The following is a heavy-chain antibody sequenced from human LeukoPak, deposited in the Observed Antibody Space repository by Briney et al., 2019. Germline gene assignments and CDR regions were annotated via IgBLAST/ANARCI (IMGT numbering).Heavy chain of an antibody. V-gene: IGHV4-30-4*01. Sequence: SETLSLTCTVSGGSISSGDYYSSWIRHPPGKGLEWIGYIYYSGSTYYNPSLKSRVTISVDTSKNQFSLKLSSVTAADTAVYYCARDCSSTSCYVPAYWGQGTLVTVSS. CDR1: GGSISSGDYY. CDR2: IYYSGST. J-gene: IGHJ4*02. D-gene: IGHD2-2*01. CDR3: ARDCSSTSCYVPAY.